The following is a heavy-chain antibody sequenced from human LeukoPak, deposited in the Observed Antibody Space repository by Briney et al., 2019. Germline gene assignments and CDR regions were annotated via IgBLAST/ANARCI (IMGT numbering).Heavy chain of an antibody. V-gene: IGHV4-39*01. Sequence: SETLSLTCTVSGGSISSSSYYWGWIRRPPGKGLEWNGSIYYSGSTYYNPSLKSRVTISVDTSKNQFSLKLSSVTAADTAVYYCARVGDYYDPYYFDYWGQGTLVTVSS. J-gene: IGHJ4*02. CDR1: GGSISSSSYY. D-gene: IGHD3-22*01. CDR3: ARVGDYYDPYYFDY. CDR2: IYYSGST.